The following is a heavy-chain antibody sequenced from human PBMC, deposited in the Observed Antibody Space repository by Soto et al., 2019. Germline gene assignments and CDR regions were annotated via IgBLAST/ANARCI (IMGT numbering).Heavy chain of an antibody. CDR1: GGTFSSYA. CDR3: ARLYSSSWLKFDY. J-gene: IGHJ4*02. V-gene: IGHV1-69*13. CDR2: IIPIFGTA. Sequence: ASVKVSCKASGGTFSSYAISWVRQAPGQGLEWMGGIIPIFGTANYAQKFQGRVTITADESTSTAYMELSSLRSEDTAVYYCARLYSSSWLKFDYWGQGTLVPVS. D-gene: IGHD6-13*01.